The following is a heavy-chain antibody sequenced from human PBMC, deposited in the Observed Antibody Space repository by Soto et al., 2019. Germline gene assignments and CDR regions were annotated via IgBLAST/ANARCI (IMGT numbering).Heavy chain of an antibody. Sequence: GGSLRLSCAASKFTFSNYYMSWIRQAPGKGLEWLSYISGSSSYTDSADSVKGRFTISRDNAKNTLYLQMNNLSPEDTAVYYCARNLNGYGNWDYWGQGTLVTVAS. D-gene: IGHD1-1*01. CDR2: ISGSSSYT. V-gene: IGHV3-11*06. CDR3: ARNLNGYGNWDY. CDR1: KFTFSNYY. J-gene: IGHJ4*02.